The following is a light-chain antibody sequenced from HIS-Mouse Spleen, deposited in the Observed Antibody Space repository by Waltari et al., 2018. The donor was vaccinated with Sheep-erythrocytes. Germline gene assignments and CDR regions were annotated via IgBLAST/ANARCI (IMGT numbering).Light chain of an antibody. CDR3: AAWDDSLSGPV. Sequence: QSVLTQPPSASGTPGQRVTISCSGSSSNIGSNYVYWYQQLPGTAPKLLIYRNNERPSGVPDRFSGSKSGTSASLAMSGLRSEDEADYYCAAWDDSLSGPVFGTGTKVTVL. CDR2: RNN. CDR1: SSNIGSNY. J-gene: IGLJ1*01. V-gene: IGLV1-47*01.